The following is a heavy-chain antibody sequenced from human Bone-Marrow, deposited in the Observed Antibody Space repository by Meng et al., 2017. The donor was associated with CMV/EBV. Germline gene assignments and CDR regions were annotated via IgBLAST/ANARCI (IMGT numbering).Heavy chain of an antibody. D-gene: IGHD6-19*01. CDR3: ARRQWPFYFDS. CDR1: GFTFSNNA. J-gene: IGHJ4*02. CDR2: ISGSGDDS. V-gene: IGHV3-23*01. Sequence: LSCVASGFTFSNNAMTWVRQAPGKGLEWVTTISGSGDDSYYADSVKGRFTISRDNSKNTLYVQMSSLRGEDTAVYYCARRQWPFYFDSWGQGTLVTVSS.